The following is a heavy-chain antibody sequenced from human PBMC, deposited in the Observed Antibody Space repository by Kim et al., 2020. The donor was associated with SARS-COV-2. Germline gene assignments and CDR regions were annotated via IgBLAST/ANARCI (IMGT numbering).Heavy chain of an antibody. Sequence: ASVKVSCKASGYTFTSYAMHWVRQAPGQRLEWMGWINAGNGNTKYSQKFQGRVTITRDTSASTAYMELSSLRSEDTAVYYCARDPLYYDILTGYYTDYYYGMDVWGQGTTVTVSS. V-gene: IGHV1-3*01. CDR2: INAGNGNT. CDR3: ARDPLYYDILTGYYTDYYYGMDV. D-gene: IGHD3-9*01. J-gene: IGHJ6*02. CDR1: GYTFTSYA.